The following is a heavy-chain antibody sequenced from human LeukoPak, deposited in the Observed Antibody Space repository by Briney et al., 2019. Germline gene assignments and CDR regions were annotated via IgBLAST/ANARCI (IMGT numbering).Heavy chain of an antibody. CDR2: IYHSGST. CDR3: ARDRSAAPADY. D-gene: IGHD6-13*01. V-gene: IGHV4-30-2*01. J-gene: IGHJ4*02. Sequence: SETLSLTCTVSGGSISSGGYYWSWIRQPPGKGLEWIGYIYHSGSTYYNPSLKSRVTISVDTSKNQFSLKLTSVTAADTAVYYCARDRSAAPADYWGQGTLVTVSS. CDR1: GGSISSGGYY.